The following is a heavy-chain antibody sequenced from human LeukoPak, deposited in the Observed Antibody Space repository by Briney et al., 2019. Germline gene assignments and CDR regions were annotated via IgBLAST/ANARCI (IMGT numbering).Heavy chain of an antibody. CDR1: GFTFSSYG. V-gene: IGHV3-30*03. CDR2: ISYDGSNK. Sequence: GRSLRLSCAASGFTFSSYGMHWVRQAPGKGLEWVAVISYDGSNKYYADSVKGRFTISRDNSKNTLYLQMNSLRAEDTAVYYCARDDGRSLFDYWGQGTLVTVSS. J-gene: IGHJ4*02. CDR3: ARDDGRSLFDY. D-gene: IGHD1-26*01.